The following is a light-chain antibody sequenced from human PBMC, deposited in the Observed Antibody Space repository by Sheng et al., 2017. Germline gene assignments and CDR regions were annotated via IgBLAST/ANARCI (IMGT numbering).Light chain of an antibody. V-gene: IGKV3-20*01. CDR2: GAS. CDR1: QSVSSSY. Sequence: EIVLTQSPGTLSLSPGERATLSCRASQSVSSSYLAWYQQKPGQAPRLLIYGASSRATGIPARFSGSGSETEFTLTINSLQSEDFAVYYCQQYDKWPLTFGGGTKVEIK. J-gene: IGKJ4*01. CDR3: QQYDKWPLT.